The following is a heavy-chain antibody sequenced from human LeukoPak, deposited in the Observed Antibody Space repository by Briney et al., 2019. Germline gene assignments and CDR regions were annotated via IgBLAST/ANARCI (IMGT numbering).Heavy chain of an antibody. CDR2: ISDRGGHI. Sequence: PGGSLRLSCAASGRAIKLYMMNWVRQAPGKGLEWVSSISDRGGHIYYADSVKGRFTISRDNARNSLSLQMSNLRAEDTAVYYCVKDPYSGSYGHLYYYYMDVWGRGTTVTISS. CDR3: VKDPYSGSYGHLYYYYMDV. J-gene: IGHJ6*03. V-gene: IGHV3-21*06. CDR1: GRAIKLYM. D-gene: IGHD1-26*01.